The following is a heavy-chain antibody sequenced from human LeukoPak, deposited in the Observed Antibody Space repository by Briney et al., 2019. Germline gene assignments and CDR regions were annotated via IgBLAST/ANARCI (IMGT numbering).Heavy chain of an antibody. CDR1: GYTFTSYG. J-gene: IGHJ3*02. D-gene: IGHD3-22*01. V-gene: IGHV1-18*01. Sequence: GASVKVSCKASGYTFTSYGISWVRQAPGQGLEWMGWISAYNGNTNYAQKLQGRVTMTTDTSTSTAYMELRSLRSDDTAVYYCARGEYYYDSSGDAFDIWGQGTMVTVSS. CDR2: ISAYNGNT. CDR3: ARGEYYYDSSGDAFDI.